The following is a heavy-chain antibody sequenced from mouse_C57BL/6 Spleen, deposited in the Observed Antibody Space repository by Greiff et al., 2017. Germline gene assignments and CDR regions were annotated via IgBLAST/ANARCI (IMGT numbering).Heavy chain of an antibody. J-gene: IGHJ2*01. CDR3: ARDPYYYGSSPYFGC. CDR2: IDPSDSYT. V-gene: IGHV1-50*01. CDR1: GYTFTSYW. D-gene: IGHD1-1*01. Sequence: VQLQQPGAELVKPGASVKLSCKASGYTFTSYWMQWVKQRPGQGLEWIGEIDPSDSYTNYNQKFKGKATLTVDTSSSTAYMQLSSLTSEDSAVYYCARDPYYYGSSPYFGCWGQGTTLTVSS.